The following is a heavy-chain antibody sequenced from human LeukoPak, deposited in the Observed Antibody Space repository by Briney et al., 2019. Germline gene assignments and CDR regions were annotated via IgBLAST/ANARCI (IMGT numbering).Heavy chain of an antibody. Sequence: ASVKVSSKASGGTFSSYPISWVRQAPGQGLEWMGGIIPSFGTANYAQTFQGRVTITADESTSTFYMDLSSLRSEDTAVYYCAKGTSGSYFDYWGQGTLVTVSS. CDR2: IIPSFGTA. CDR3: AKGTSGSYFDY. V-gene: IGHV1-69*13. CDR1: GGTFSSYP. J-gene: IGHJ4*02. D-gene: IGHD1-26*01.